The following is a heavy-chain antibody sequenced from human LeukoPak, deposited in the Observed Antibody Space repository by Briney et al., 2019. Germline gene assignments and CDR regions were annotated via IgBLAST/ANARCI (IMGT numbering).Heavy chain of an antibody. V-gene: IGHV1-18*01. CDR2: IGTYNGNR. CDR1: GYTFTSYG. CDR3: AKNYYYDNTGYWGAFDI. J-gene: IGHJ3*02. D-gene: IGHD3-22*01. Sequence: GTSGKVSCKPAGYTFTSYGVGWGRQAPGQGLEWRGWIGTYNGNRNYAQKFQGRVTMTTDTSTSTAYLELRSLRSDDTAIYHCAKNYYYDNTGYWGAFDIWGQGTMVTVSS.